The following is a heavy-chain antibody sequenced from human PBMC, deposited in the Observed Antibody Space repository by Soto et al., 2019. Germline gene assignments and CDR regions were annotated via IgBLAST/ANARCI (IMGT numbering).Heavy chain of an antibody. CDR2: IWYDGSNK. V-gene: IGHV3-33*01. J-gene: IGHJ4*02. CDR1: GFTFSSYG. Sequence: QLGGSLGLSCAASGFTFSSYGVHWVRQAPGKGLEWVAVIWYDGSNKYYADSVKGRFTISRDNSKNTLYLQMNSLRAEDTAVYYCARDLYYYDSSGPFDYWGQGTLVTVSS. CDR3: ARDLYYYDSSGPFDY. D-gene: IGHD3-22*01.